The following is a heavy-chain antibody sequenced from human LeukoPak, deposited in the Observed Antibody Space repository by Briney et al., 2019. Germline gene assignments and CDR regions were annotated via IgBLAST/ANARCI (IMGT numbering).Heavy chain of an antibody. Sequence: ASVKVSCKASGYTFTSYDINWVRQATGQGLEWIGWMNPNSGNTGYAQKFQGRVTMTRNTSISTAYMELSSLRSEDTAVYYCARGTYYYDSSGYYYDYYYMDVWGKGTTVTVSS. CDR2: MNPNSGNT. CDR1: GYTFTSYD. D-gene: IGHD3-22*01. J-gene: IGHJ6*03. CDR3: ARGTYYYDSSGYYYDYYYMDV. V-gene: IGHV1-8*01.